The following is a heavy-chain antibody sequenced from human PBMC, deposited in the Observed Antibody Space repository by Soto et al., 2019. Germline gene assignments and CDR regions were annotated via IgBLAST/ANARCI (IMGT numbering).Heavy chain of an antibody. D-gene: IGHD3-3*01. J-gene: IGHJ4*02. CDR2: IWYDGSNK. V-gene: IGHV3-33*01. CDR3: ARDPYDFWSGYPYF. Sequence: PGGSLRLSCAASGFTFSSYGMHWVRQDQGKGLEWVAVIWYDGSNKYYADSVKGRFTISRDNSKNTLYLQMNSLRAEDTAVYYCARDPYDFWSGYPYFWGQGTLVTVSS. CDR1: GFTFSSYG.